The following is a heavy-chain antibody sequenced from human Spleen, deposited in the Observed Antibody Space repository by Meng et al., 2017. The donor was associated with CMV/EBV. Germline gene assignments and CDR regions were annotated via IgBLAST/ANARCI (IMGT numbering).Heavy chain of an antibody. J-gene: IGHJ4*02. D-gene: IGHD1-26*01. V-gene: IGHV4-61*08. CDR2: IYYSGST. CDR3: ARSIVGPRIYFDF. CDR1: GGSVSSGGSY. Sequence: GSLRLSCTVSGGSVSSGGSYWSWIRQPPGKGLEWIGYIYYSGSTNYNPSLESRVTVSVDTSKNQLSLTLSSVTAADTAMYYCARSIVGPRIYFDFWGQGTLVTVSS.